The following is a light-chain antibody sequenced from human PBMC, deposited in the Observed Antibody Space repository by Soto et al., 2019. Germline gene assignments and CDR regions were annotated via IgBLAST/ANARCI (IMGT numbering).Light chain of an antibody. Sequence: EIVLTQSPGTLSLSPGEVVTLSCRASQSVRRSFLAWYQQKHGQPPRLLIYHASSSATGIPDRFSGSGSGTDFTLTISSLEPEDLEVYYCQQYGTSPQTFGQGTKLDI. V-gene: IGKV3-20*01. CDR1: QSVRRSF. CDR2: HAS. CDR3: QQYGTSPQT. J-gene: IGKJ2*01.